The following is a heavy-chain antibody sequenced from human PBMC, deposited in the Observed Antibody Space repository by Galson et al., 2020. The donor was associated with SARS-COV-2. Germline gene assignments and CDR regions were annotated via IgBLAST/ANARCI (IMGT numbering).Heavy chain of an antibody. CDR2: ISSSSSYI. CDR1: GFTFSSYS. D-gene: IGHD5-18*01. V-gene: IGHV3-21*01. CDR3: ARLSIQDTAMVYYYYYYYMDV. J-gene: IGHJ6*03. Sequence: NSGGSLRLSCAASGFTFSSYSMNWVRQAPGKGLEWVSSISSSSSYIYYADSVKGRFTISRDNAKNSLYLQMNSLRAEDTAVYYCARLSIQDTAMVYYYYYYYMDVWGKGTTVTVSS.